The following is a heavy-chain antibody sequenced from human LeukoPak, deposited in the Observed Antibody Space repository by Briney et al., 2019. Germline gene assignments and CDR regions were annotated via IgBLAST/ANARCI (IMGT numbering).Heavy chain of an antibody. D-gene: IGHD5-18*01. V-gene: IGHV1-46*01. Sequence: ASVKVSCKASGYTFTSYYMHWVRQAPGQGLEWMGIINPSGGSTSYAQKFQGRVTISADKSTSTAYMELSSLRSEDTAVYYCASGYSYAYLSWYWGQGTLVTVSS. J-gene: IGHJ4*02. CDR2: INPSGGST. CDR3: ASGYSYAYLSWY. CDR1: GYTFTSYY.